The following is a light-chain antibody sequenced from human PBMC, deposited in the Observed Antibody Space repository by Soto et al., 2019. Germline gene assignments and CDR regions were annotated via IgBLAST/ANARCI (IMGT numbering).Light chain of an antibody. V-gene: IGKV3-20*01. CDR2: SAS. CDR1: QSLSGGY. J-gene: IGKJ5*01. CDR3: QQNGSLPIT. Sequence: EIVLTQSPGTLSSSPGERATLSCRASQSLSGGYLAWFQQKPGQTPRLLIYSASNRATGIPDRFSGSGSGTDFTLTISRLEPEDFVVYYCQQNGSLPITFGQGTRLEIK.